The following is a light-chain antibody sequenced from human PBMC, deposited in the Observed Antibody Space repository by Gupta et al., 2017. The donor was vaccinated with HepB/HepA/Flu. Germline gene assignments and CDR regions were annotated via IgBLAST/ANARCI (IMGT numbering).Light chain of an antibody. CDR3: QQRANWPT. J-gene: IGKJ5*01. CDR1: QSISRY. Sequence: VFTTFPSPPSLSPGERATLSCRARQSISRYLAWYQQKPGQGPRLLIYDASKRATGVPARFSGSGSGTDFTLTISGLEPEDFGVYYCQQRANWPTFGQGTRVEIK. V-gene: IGKV3-11*01. CDR2: DAS.